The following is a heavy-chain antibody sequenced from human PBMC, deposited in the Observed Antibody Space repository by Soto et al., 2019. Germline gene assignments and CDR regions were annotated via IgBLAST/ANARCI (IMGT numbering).Heavy chain of an antibody. CDR2: IIPIIGII. Sequence: ASVKVSCKASGGTFSTYTITWVRQAPGQGLEWMGRIIPIIGIINYAQKFQGRVTISADKFTGTAYMELTGLRAEDTAVYYCARDQPGYSYGYGLGYWGQGTLVTVSS. D-gene: IGHD5-18*01. V-gene: IGHV1-69*04. CDR3: ARDQPGYSYGYGLGY. J-gene: IGHJ4*02. CDR1: GGTFSTYT.